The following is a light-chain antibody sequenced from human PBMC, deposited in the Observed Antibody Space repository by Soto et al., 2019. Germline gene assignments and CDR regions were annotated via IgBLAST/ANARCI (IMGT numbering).Light chain of an antibody. CDR3: SSYAGSDNYV. CDR2: EVS. J-gene: IGLJ1*01. Sequence: QSVLTQPPSASGSPGQSVTISCTGTSSDVGGYNSVSWYQHLPGKAPKLMIYEVSKRPSGVPDRFSGSKSANTASLTVSRLQSEDDADYYCSSYAGSDNYVFGTGTKLTVL. CDR1: SSDVGGYNS. V-gene: IGLV2-8*01.